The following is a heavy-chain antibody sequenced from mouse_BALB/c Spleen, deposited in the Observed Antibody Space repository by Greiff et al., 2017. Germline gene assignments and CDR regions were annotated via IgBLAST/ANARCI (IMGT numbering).Heavy chain of an antibody. V-gene: IGHV1-7*01. CDR3: ARNYWFAY. D-gene: IGHD2-1*01. J-gene: IGHJ3*01. Sequence: VQVVESGAELAKPGASVKMSCKASGYTFTSYWMHWVKQRPGQGLEWIGYINPSTGYTEYNQKFKDKATLTADKSSSTAYMQLSSLTSEDSAVYYCARNYWFAYWGQGTLVTVSA. CDR2: INPSTGYT. CDR1: GYTFTSYW.